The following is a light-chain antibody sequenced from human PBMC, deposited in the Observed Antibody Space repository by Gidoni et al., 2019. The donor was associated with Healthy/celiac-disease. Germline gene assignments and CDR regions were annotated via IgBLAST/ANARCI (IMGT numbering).Light chain of an antibody. J-gene: IGKJ4*01. Sequence: DINMTQSPSSLSASVGDRVTITCQASQDISNYLNWYQQKPGKAPKLLIYDASNLETGVPSRFSGSGSGTDFTFTISSLQPEDIATYYCQQYDNLPLTFGGGTKVEIK. V-gene: IGKV1-33*01. CDR1: QDISNY. CDR3: QQYDNLPLT. CDR2: DAS.